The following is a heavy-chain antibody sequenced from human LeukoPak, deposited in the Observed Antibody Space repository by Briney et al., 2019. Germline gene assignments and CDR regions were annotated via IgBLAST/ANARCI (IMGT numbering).Heavy chain of an antibody. CDR1: GFTFSSYP. V-gene: IGHV3-23*01. D-gene: IGHD3-9*01. CDR2: ISDSGGST. Sequence: PGGSLRLSCAASGFTFSSYPMSWVHQAPGKGLEWVSDISDSGGSTYYADSVKGRFTISRDNSKNTLYLQMNSLRAEDTAVYYCARRGKNWLPFDYWGQGTLVTVSS. J-gene: IGHJ4*02. CDR3: ARRGKNWLPFDY.